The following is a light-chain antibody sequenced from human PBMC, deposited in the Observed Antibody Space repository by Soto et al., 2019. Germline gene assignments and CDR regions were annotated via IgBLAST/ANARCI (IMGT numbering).Light chain of an antibody. CDR1: QSVRNY. Sequence: EIVLTQSPATLSLSPGARATLSCRASQSVRNYLAWYQQKPGQAPRLLIYDASNRATGIPARFRGSGSGTDFSLTISGLEPVDLADYDYEQHNNWPPYTFGQEIKLEIK. V-gene: IGKV3-11*01. CDR2: DAS. J-gene: IGKJ2*01. CDR3: EQHNNWPPYT.